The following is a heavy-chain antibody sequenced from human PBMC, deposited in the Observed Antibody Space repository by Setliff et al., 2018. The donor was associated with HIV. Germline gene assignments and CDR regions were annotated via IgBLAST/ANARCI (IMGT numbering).Heavy chain of an antibody. CDR3: AADRRTVSILRGAFHV. CDR1: RYTLTELS. V-gene: IGHV1-24*01. Sequence: ASVKVSCKVSRYTLTELSIHWVRQTPGKGLEWMGGFDPEDGETIYAQNFQGRVTMSEDISTDTGYMELRSLTSEDTAVYFCAADRRTVSILRGAFHVWGQGTLGTVS. CDR2: FDPEDGET. J-gene: IGHJ3*01. D-gene: IGHD4-17*01.